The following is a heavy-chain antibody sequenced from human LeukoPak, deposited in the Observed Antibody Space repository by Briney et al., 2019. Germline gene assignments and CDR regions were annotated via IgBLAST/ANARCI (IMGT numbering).Heavy chain of an antibody. V-gene: IGHV1-2*02. J-gene: IGHJ4*02. CDR1: GYTLTELS. Sequence: ASVKVSCKVSGYTLTELSMHWVRQAPGKGLEWMGWINPNSGGTSYAQKFQGRVTMTRDTSISTAYMELSRLRSDDTAVYYCAPERADYWGQGTLVTVSS. CDR3: APERADY. CDR2: INPNSGGT.